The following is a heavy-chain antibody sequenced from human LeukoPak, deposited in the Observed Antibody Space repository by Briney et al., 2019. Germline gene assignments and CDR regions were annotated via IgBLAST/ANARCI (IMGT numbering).Heavy chain of an antibody. V-gene: IGHV4-59*01. Sequence: SETLSLTCTVSGGSISSYYWSWIRQPPGKGLEWIGYIYYSGSTNYNPSLKSRVTISVDTSKNQFSLKLSSVTAADTAVYYCAREGPPGQQLVPYFDCWGQGTLVTVSS. J-gene: IGHJ4*02. D-gene: IGHD6-13*01. CDR1: GGSISSYY. CDR2: IYYSGST. CDR3: AREGPPGQQLVPYFDC.